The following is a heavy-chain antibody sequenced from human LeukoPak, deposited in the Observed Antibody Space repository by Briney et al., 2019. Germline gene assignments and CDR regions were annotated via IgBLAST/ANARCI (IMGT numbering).Heavy chain of an antibody. D-gene: IGHD3-22*01. CDR2: INPNSGGT. Sequence: GASVKVSCKASGYTFTGYYMHWVRQAPGQGLEWMGWINPNSGGTNYAQKFQGRVTMARDTSISTAYMELSRLRSDDTAVYYCARTDYDSSGSSDYWGQGTLVTVSS. J-gene: IGHJ4*02. CDR3: ARTDYDSSGSSDY. V-gene: IGHV1-2*02. CDR1: GYTFTGYY.